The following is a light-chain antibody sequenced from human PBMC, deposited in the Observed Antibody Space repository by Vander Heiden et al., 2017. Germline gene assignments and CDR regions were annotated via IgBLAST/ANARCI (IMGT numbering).Light chain of an antibody. CDR2: AAS. J-gene: IGKJ4*01. Sequence: DFKMTHPPPSLSASVGDRVTITCRASQSISSYLDWYQQKPGKAPKLLIYAASSLQSGVPSRFSGSGSGTDFTLTISSLQPEDFATYYCQQSYSTLLTFGGGTKVEIK. V-gene: IGKV1-39*01. CDR1: QSISSY. CDR3: QQSYSTLLT.